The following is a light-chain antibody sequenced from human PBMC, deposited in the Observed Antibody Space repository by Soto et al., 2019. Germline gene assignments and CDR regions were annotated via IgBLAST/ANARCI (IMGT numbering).Light chain of an antibody. CDR2: SAS. J-gene: IGKJ1*01. CDR3: HQHYRYSWR. V-gene: IGKV3-15*01. Sequence: ATLSLSPGGRATLSCRASQSISDTLAWYQQRPGQAPRLLIYSASRRATGFPARFSGSGSGTDFTLTISSLYSEDFAVYDFHQHYRYSWRFGLATTV. CDR1: QSISDT.